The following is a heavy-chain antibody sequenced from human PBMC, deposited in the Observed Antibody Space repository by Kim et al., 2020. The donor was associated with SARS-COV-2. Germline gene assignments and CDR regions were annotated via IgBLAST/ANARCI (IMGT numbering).Heavy chain of an antibody. D-gene: IGHD4-17*01. Sequence: GGSLRLSCAASGFTFSSYGMHWVRQAPGKGLEWVAVIWYDGSNKYYADSVKGRFTISRDNSKNTLYLQMNSLRAEDTAVYYCARVGDDYGDYEEVYGMDVCGQGTTVTVSS. J-gene: IGHJ6*02. CDR3: ARVGDDYGDYEEVYGMDV. CDR1: GFTFSSYG. CDR2: IWYDGSNK. V-gene: IGHV3-33*01.